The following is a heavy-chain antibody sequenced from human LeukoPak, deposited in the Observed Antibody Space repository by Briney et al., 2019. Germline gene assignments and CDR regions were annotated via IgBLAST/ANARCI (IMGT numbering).Heavy chain of an antibody. Sequence: GGSLRLSCAASGFTFSSYGMPWVRQAPGKGLEWVGVIWYDGSTKYYADSVKGRFTISRDNSKTTLYLQMNSLRAEDTAVYYCARGWGIAAAVIDYWGQGTLVTVPS. J-gene: IGHJ4*02. CDR2: IWYDGSTK. V-gene: IGHV3-33*01. D-gene: IGHD6-13*01. CDR3: ARGWGIAAAVIDY. CDR1: GFTFSSYG.